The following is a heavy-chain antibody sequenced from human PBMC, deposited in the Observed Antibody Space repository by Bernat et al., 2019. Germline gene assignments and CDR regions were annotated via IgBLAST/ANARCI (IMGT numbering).Heavy chain of an antibody. J-gene: IGHJ3*02. CDR2: ISYDGTYI. CDR1: GFTFSSYG. V-gene: IGHV3-30*03. Sequence: QVQLVESGGGVVQPGGSLRLSCAASGFTFSSYGMHWVRQAPGKGLEWVAVISYDGTYIQYVDSGKGRFTISRDNAKNSLYLQMNSLRAEDTAVYYCARVIYDYISAFDIWGQGTMVTVSS. D-gene: IGHD3-16*01. CDR3: ARVIYDYISAFDI.